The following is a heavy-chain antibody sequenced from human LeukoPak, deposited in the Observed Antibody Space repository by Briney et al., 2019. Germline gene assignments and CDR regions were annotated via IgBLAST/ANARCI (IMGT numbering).Heavy chain of an antibody. D-gene: IGHD2-2*01. CDR1: GYTFTSNY. CDR2: ISPSGGST. V-gene: IGHV1-46*01. J-gene: IGHJ6*03. CDR3: ARGAGPRYCSSTSCHPRTYYYYMDV. Sequence: ASVKVSCKAFGYTFTSNYMHWVRQAPGQGPEWMGVISPSGGSTTYAQKFQGRVTITADESTSTAYMELSSLRSEDTAVYYCARGAGPRYCSSTSCHPRTYYYYMDVWGKGTTVTVSS.